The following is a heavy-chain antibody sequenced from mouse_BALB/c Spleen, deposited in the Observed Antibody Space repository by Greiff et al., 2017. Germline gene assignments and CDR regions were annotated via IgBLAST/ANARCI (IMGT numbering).Heavy chain of an antibody. CDR2: FSSGGSYT. CDR1: GFTFSSYT. D-gene: IGHD2-4*01. Sequence: EVQRVESGGGLVKPGGSLKLSCAASGFTFSSYTMSWVRPTPEKRLEWVATFSSGGSYTYYPDSVKGRFTISRDNAKNTLYLQMSSLKSEDTAMYYCTREDYDYLFAYWGQGTLVTVSA. V-gene: IGHV5-6-4*01. CDR3: TREDYDYLFAY. J-gene: IGHJ3*01.